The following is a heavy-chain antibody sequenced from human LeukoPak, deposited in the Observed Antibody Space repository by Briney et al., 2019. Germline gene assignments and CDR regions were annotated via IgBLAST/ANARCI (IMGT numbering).Heavy chain of an antibody. V-gene: IGHV3-33*01. CDR1: GFTFNSYG. J-gene: IGHJ4*02. CDR3: ASRRGGIVGDY. CDR2: IWYDGSNK. D-gene: IGHD2-15*01. Sequence: PGRSLRLSCAASGFTFNSYGIHWVRQAPGKGLEWVALIWYDGSNKYYADSVKGRFTISRDNSKNTVYLQMNSLRAEDTAVYYCASRRGGIVGDYWGQGTLVTVSS.